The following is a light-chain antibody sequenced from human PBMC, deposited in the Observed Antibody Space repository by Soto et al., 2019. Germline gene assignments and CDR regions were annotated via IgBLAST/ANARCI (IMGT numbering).Light chain of an antibody. V-gene: IGKV4-1*01. Sequence: DIVMTQSPDSLAVSLGERATINCKSSQSVLYSSNNKNYFAWYQQKPGQPPKLLIYWASTRESGVPDRFSGSGSGTDSTLTISSLQAEDVAVYYCQQYYSAWWTFGQGTKVEI. CDR3: QQYYSAWWT. J-gene: IGKJ1*01. CDR1: QSVLYSSNNKNY. CDR2: WAS.